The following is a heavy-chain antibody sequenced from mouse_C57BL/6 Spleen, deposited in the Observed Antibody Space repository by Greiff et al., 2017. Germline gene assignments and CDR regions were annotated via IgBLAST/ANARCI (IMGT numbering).Heavy chain of an antibody. Sequence: QVQLKQSGAELVRPGTSVKVSCKASGYAFTNYLIEWVQQRPGQGLEWIGVINPGSGGTNYNEKLKGKVTLTADKSSSTAYMQLSSLTSEDSAVYFCARGTTMITYFDYWGQGTTLTVSS. CDR3: ARGTTMITYFDY. V-gene: IGHV1-54*01. J-gene: IGHJ2*01. CDR2: INPGSGGT. D-gene: IGHD2-4*01. CDR1: GYAFTNYL.